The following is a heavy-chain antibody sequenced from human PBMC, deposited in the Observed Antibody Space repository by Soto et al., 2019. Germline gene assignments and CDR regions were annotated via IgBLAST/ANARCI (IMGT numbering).Heavy chain of an antibody. Sequence: SETLSLTCAVYGGSFSGYYWSWIRQPPGKGLEWIGEINHSGSTNYNPSLKSRVTISVDTSKNQFSLKLSSVTAADTAVYYCARFRRQWLVPSYFDYWGQGTMVTVYS. J-gene: IGHJ4*02. CDR3: ARFRRQWLVPSYFDY. D-gene: IGHD6-19*01. CDR2: INHSGST. CDR1: GGSFSGYY. V-gene: IGHV4-34*01.